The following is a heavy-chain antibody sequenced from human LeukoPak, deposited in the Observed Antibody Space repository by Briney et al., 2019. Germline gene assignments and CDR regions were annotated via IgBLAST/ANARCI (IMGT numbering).Heavy chain of an antibody. CDR1: GFTFSSYA. V-gene: IGHV3-64*01. Sequence: GGSLRLSCAASGFTFSSYAMHWVRQAPGKGLEYVSAISNNGGSTYYANSVKGRFNISRDNSKNTLYLQMGSLRPEDMAVYYCVRVSGSYGYWGQGTLVTVSS. CDR3: VRVSGSYGY. D-gene: IGHD1-26*01. CDR2: ISNNGGST. J-gene: IGHJ4*02.